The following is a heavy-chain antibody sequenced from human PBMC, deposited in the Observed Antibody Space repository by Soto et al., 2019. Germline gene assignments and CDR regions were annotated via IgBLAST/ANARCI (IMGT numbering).Heavy chain of an antibody. J-gene: IGHJ3*02. D-gene: IGHD3-10*01. CDR3: TRTPPLHYYGSGSYYSGDAFDI. V-gene: IGHV3-73*01. CDR2: IRSKANSYAT. Sequence: EVQLVESGGGLVQPGGSLKLSCAASGFTFSGSAMHWVRQASGKGLEWVGRIRSKANSYATAYAASVKGRFTISRDDSKNTAYLQMNSLKTEDTAVYYCTRTPPLHYYGSGSYYSGDAFDIWGQGTMVTVSS. CDR1: GFTFSGSA.